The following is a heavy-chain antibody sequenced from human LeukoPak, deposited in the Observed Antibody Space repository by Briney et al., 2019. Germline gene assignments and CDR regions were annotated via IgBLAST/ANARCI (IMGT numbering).Heavy chain of an antibody. CDR1: GRTVCTYP. CDR2: ILPIFQTA. D-gene: IGHD2-21*01. V-gene: IGHV1-69*05. CDR3: ARGHCGGDCSPWHSYYYMDV. Sequence: SVRASCTASGRTVCTYPTSWVRQAPGQRPGWLGGILPIFQTANYAQKFQGRVTITTDESTSTAYMELSSLRSEDTAVYYCARGHCGGDCSPWHSYYYMDVWGKGTTVTVSS. J-gene: IGHJ6*03.